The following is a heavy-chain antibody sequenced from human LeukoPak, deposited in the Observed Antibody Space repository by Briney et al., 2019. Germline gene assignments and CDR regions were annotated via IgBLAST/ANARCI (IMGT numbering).Heavy chain of an antibody. CDR1: GYTFTSYD. CDR3: ARGVSSGWYLMAPNWFDP. CDR2: MNPNSGNT. Sequence: ASVKVSCKASGYTFTSYDINRVRQATGQGLEWMGWMNPNSGNTGYAQKFQGRVTMTRNTSISTAYMELSSLRSEGTAVYYCARGVSSGWYLMAPNWFDPWGQGTLVTVSS. D-gene: IGHD6-19*01. V-gene: IGHV1-8*01. J-gene: IGHJ5*02.